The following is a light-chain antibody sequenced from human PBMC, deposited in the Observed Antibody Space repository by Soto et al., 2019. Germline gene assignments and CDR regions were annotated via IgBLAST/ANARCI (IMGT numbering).Light chain of an antibody. CDR2: ENN. CDR1: SSNIGKNY. Sequence: QSALAQPPSVSAAPGQKVSISCSGSSSNIGKNYVSWYQQIPGTAPKILIYENNERPSGIPDRFSGSKSGTSATLGITGLRTGDEADYYCGTWDSSLSAYVFGAGTKVTVL. J-gene: IGLJ1*01. V-gene: IGLV1-51*02. CDR3: GTWDSSLSAYV.